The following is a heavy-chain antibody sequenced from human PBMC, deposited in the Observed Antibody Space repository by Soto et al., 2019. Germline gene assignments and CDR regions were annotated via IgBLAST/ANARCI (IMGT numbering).Heavy chain of an antibody. CDR1: GYTFTSYA. D-gene: IGHD3-10*01. CDR2: INAGNGNT. Sequence: QVQLVQSGAEVKKPGASVKVSCKASGYTFTSYAMHWVRQAPGQRLEGMGWINAGNGNTKYSQKVQGRITITRNTPARTADMELRSLRTEDTAVYYCARATWFSPDFDYWGQGNLVTVSS. J-gene: IGHJ4*02. V-gene: IGHV1-3*01. CDR3: ARATWFSPDFDY.